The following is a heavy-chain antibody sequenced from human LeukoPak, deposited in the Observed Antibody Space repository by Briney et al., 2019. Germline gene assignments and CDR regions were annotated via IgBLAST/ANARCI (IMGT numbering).Heavy chain of an antibody. J-gene: IGHJ4*02. CDR3: ASEASDAASQRGY. CDR1: GFIFSSYS. D-gene: IGHD6-25*01. Sequence: GSLRLSCAASGFIFSSYSMNWVRQAPGKGLEWVSSISSSSSYIYYADSVKGRFTISRDNAKNSLYLQMNSLRAEDTAVYYCASEASDAASQRGYWGQGTLVTVSS. CDR2: ISSSSSYI. V-gene: IGHV3-21*01.